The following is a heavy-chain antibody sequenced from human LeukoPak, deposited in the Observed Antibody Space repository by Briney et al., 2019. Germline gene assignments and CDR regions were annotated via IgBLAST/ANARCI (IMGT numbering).Heavy chain of an antibody. D-gene: IGHD3-3*01. Sequence: GGSLRLSCAASGFTFSSYAMSWVRQAPGKGLEWVSAISGSGGSTYYADSVKGRFTISRDNSKNTLYLQMNSLRAEDTAVYYCARDSWYYDFWSGYYPTYYYYYMDVWGKGTTVTVSS. CDR1: GFTFSSYA. V-gene: IGHV3-23*01. CDR3: ARDSWYYDFWSGYYPTYYYYYMDV. J-gene: IGHJ6*03. CDR2: ISGSGGST.